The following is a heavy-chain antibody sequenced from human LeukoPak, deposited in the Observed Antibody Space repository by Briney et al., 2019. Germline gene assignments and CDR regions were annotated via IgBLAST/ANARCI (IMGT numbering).Heavy chain of an antibody. CDR3: AKSNGYGLVDI. D-gene: IGHD3-10*01. CDR1: GGSISSYY. Sequence: SETLSLTCTVSGGSISSYYWSWIRQPPGKGLEWIGYIYYSGSTNYNPSLKSRISISLDTSRNQFSLKLNSVTAADTAVYYCAKSNGYGLVDIWGQGTMVTVSS. V-gene: IGHV4-59*12. J-gene: IGHJ3*02. CDR2: IYYSGST.